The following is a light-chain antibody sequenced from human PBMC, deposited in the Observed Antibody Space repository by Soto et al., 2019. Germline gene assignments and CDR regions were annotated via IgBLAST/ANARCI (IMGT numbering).Light chain of an antibody. CDR2: AVS. V-gene: IGLV2-14*03. J-gene: IGLJ1*01. CDR3: SSYRSTTPYV. Sequence: QSALTQPASVSGSPGQSITISCTGTSSDVGGHNFVSWYQQHPGKAPKLMIYAVSNRPSGVSNRFSGSKSGNTASLTISGLQPEDEADYYCSSYRSTTPYVFGTGTKLTVL. CDR1: SSDVGGHNF.